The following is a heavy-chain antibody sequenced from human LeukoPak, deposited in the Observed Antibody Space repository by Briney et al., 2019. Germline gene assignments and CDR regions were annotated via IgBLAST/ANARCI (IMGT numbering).Heavy chain of an antibody. V-gene: IGHV3-53*01. CDR1: GFTVSSNY. J-gene: IGHJ6*02. CDR2: IYSGGST. Sequence: GGSLRLSCAASGFTVSSNYMSWVRQAPGKGLEWVSVIYSGGSTYYADSVKGRFTISRDNSKNTLYLQMNSLRAEDTAVYYCARLRITIFGVVISHYYGMDVWGQGTTVTVSS. D-gene: IGHD3-3*01. CDR3: ARLRITIFGVVISHYYGMDV.